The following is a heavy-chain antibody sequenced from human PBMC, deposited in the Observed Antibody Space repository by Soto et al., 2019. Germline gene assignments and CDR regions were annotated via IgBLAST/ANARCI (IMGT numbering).Heavy chain of an antibody. V-gene: IGHV1-18*01. CDR3: ARDLFASVDIVATTFVGEY. CDR1: GYTFTSYG. D-gene: IGHD5-12*01. Sequence: ASVKVSCKASGYTFTSYGISWVRQAPGQGLEWMGWISAYNGNTNYAQKLQGRVTMTTDTSTSTAYMELRSLRSDDTAVYYCARDLFASVDIVATTFVGEYWGQGTLVTVSS. CDR2: ISAYNGNT. J-gene: IGHJ4*02.